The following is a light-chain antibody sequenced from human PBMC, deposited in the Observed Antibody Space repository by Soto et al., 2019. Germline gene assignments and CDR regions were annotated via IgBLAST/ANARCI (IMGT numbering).Light chain of an antibody. Sequence: QSVLTQPSSLSGSAGESITISFTGTSSDVGGYNYVSWYQQHPGKAPKLMIYEVSNRPSGVSNRFSGSKSGNTASLTISGLQAEDEADYYCSSYTSSSTYVFGNGTKVTVL. CDR3: SSYTSSSTYV. CDR1: SSDVGGYNY. V-gene: IGLV2-14*01. J-gene: IGLJ1*01. CDR2: EVS.